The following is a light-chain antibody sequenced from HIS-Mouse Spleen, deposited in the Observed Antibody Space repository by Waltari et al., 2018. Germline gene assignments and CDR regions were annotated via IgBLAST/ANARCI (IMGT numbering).Light chain of an antibody. CDR1: QSISSW. CDR3: QQYNSWGT. J-gene: IGKJ2*02. Sequence: DIQMTQSPSTLSASVGDRVTITCRASQSISSWLDWYQQKPGKAPKLLIYKASSLESGVPSRFSGSGSGTEFTLTISSLQPDDFATYYCQQYNSWGTFGQGTKLEIK. V-gene: IGKV1-5*03. CDR2: KAS.